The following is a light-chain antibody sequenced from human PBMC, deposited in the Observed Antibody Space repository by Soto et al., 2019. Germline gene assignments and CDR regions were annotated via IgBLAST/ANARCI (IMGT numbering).Light chain of an antibody. CDR3: QQYNNWPPV. V-gene: IGKV3-15*01. Sequence: EIVMTQSPATLSVSPGERATLSCRASQSVNTNLAWYQQKPGQAPSLLIHGASTRATDIPARFSGSGSGTEFTLTISSLQTEDFAVYYCQQYNNWPPVFGQGTKVEIK. J-gene: IGKJ1*01. CDR2: GAS. CDR1: QSVNTN.